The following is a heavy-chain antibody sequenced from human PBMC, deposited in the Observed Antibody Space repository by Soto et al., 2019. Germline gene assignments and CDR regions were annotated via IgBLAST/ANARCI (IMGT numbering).Heavy chain of an antibody. CDR2: IYYLGRT. D-gene: IGHD2-8*02. J-gene: IGHJ4*02. CDR1: GDSISTYY. Sequence: PSATLSLTCTVSGDSISTYYWNWVRQPLGKGLEWIGYIYYLGRTNYNPSLRSRVTMSLDTSKNQISLNLNSVTAADTAVYYCARDLVGLTHFDYWGQGILVTVSS. V-gene: IGHV4-59*01. CDR3: ARDLVGLTHFDY.